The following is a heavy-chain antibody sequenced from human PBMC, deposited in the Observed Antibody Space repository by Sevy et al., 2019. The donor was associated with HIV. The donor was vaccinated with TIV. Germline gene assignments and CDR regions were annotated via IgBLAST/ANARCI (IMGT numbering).Heavy chain of an antibody. CDR1: GFTFSSYA. D-gene: IGHD2-15*01. CDR3: ARVGIVVGGAFDI. V-gene: IGHV3-30-3*01. CDR2: ISYDGSNK. Sequence: GGSLRLSCAASGFTFSSYAMHWVRQAPGKGLEWVAVISYDGSNKYYADSVKGRFTISRDNAKNSLYLQMNSLRAEDTGVYYCARVGIVVGGAFDIWGQGTMVTVSS. J-gene: IGHJ3*02.